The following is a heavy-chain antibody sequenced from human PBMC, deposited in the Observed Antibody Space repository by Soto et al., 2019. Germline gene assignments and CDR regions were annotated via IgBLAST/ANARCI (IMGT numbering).Heavy chain of an antibody. CDR1: GFSFTTAGVA. CDR3: AHSDGGYEIIYFDF. J-gene: IGHJ4*02. CDR2: IYYNDDR. Sequence: QITLQESGPTLVKPTQTLTLTCTFSGFSFTTAGVAVGWIRQTPGGALEWLTLIYYNDDRRFSPSLKTRLTITGDTSKNQVFLSLTNVDPGDTATYFCAHSDGGYEIIYFDFWGQGIPVTVSS. D-gene: IGHD5-12*01. V-gene: IGHV2-5*01.